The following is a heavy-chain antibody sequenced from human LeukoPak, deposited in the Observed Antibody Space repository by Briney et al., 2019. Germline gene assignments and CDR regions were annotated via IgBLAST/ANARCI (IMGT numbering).Heavy chain of an antibody. CDR1: GFTFSSYW. Sequence: GGSLRLSCAAPGFTFSSYWMHWVRQAPGKGLVWVSRINSDGSSTSYADSVKGRFTISRDNAKNTLYLQMNSLRAEDTAVYYCARGIRITIFGVARNPHYMDVWGKGTTVTVSS. J-gene: IGHJ6*03. CDR2: INSDGSST. D-gene: IGHD3-3*01. CDR3: ARGIRITIFGVARNPHYMDV. V-gene: IGHV3-74*01.